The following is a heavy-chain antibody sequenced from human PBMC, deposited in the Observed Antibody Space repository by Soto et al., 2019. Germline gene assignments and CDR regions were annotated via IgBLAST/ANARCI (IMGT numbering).Heavy chain of an antibody. CDR3: ARSKREYCSSTSCYPDY. Sequence: GASVKVSCKASGYTFTGYYMHWVRQAPGQGLEWMGWINPNSGGTNYAQKFQGWVTMTRDTSISTAYMELSRLRSDDTAVYYCARSKREYCSSTSCYPDYWGQGTLVTVS. J-gene: IGHJ4*02. D-gene: IGHD2-2*01. CDR2: INPNSGGT. V-gene: IGHV1-2*04. CDR1: GYTFTGYY.